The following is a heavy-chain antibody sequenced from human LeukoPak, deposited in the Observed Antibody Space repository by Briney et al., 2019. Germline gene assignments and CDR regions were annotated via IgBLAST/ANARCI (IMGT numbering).Heavy chain of an antibody. D-gene: IGHD3-16*02. Sequence: ASVKVSCKASGYTFTGYYMHWVRQAPGQGLEWMGWINPNSGGTNYAQKFQGRVTMTRDTSISTAYMELSRLRSDDTAVYYCARDVRRDYVWGSYRPDAFDIWGQGTMVTVSS. CDR1: GYTFTGYY. V-gene: IGHV1-2*02. J-gene: IGHJ3*02. CDR2: INPNSGGT. CDR3: ARDVRRDYVWGSYRPDAFDI.